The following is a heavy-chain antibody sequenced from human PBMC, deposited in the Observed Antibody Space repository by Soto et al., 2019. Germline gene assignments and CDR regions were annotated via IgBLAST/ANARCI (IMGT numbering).Heavy chain of an antibody. CDR2: IYYSGST. CDR1: GGSISSGGYY. Sequence: SETLSLTCTVSGGSISSGGYYWSWIRQHPGKGLEWIGYIYYSGSTYYNPSLKSRVTISVDTSKNQFSLKLSSVTAADTAVYYCARGTYDSSLFDYWGQGTLVTAPQ. V-gene: IGHV4-31*03. D-gene: IGHD3-22*01. J-gene: IGHJ4*02. CDR3: ARGTYDSSLFDY.